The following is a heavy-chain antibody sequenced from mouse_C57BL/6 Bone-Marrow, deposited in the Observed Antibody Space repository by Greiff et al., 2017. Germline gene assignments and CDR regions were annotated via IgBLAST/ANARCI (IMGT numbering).Heavy chain of an antibody. J-gene: IGHJ2*01. Sequence: EVQLQQSGAELVRPGASVKLSCTASGFNIKDDYMHWVKQRPEQGLEWIGWIDPENGDTEYASKFQGKATITADTSSNTASLQLRSLPSEYTAVDYYTTPCYCGSSFPFDYWGQGTTLTVSS. CDR1: GFNIKDDY. CDR3: TTPCYCGSSFPFDY. V-gene: IGHV14-4*01. D-gene: IGHD1-1*01. CDR2: IDPENGDT.